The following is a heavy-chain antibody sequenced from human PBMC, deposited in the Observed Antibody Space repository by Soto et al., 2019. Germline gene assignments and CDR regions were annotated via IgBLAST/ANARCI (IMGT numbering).Heavy chain of an antibody. CDR1: GYTSTNYG. V-gene: IGHV1-3*01. CDR3: ANDIIVIPGSKGIDD. D-gene: IGHD2-2*01. Sequence: QVQLVQSGTEVMKPGSSVKVSCKASGYTSTNYGMHWVRQAPGQRLEWMGWINAGSGNTKYSQKFQGRITITRDTSAITVYIELSSLRSEDTAVYYWANDIIVIPGSKGIDDWGQGALVTVSS. CDR2: INAGSGNT. J-gene: IGHJ4*02.